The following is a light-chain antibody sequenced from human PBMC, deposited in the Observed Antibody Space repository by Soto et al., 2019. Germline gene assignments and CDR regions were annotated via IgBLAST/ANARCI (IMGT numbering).Light chain of an antibody. CDR3: QQYYRSPGYT. J-gene: IGKJ2*01. Sequence: EIVLTQSPGTLSLSPGERATLSCRASQSVGSNYLAWYQQRPGQAPRLLIYGASARATGIPDRFSGSGSGTDFTLTISRLEPEDFAVYYCQQYYRSPGYTFGQGTKLEI. CDR2: GAS. CDR1: QSVGSNY. V-gene: IGKV3-20*01.